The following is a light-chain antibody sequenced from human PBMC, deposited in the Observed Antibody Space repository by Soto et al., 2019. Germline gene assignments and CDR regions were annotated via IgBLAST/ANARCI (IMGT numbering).Light chain of an antibody. CDR3: QQRSNWRIT. V-gene: IGKV3D-20*02. CDR2: DAS. J-gene: IGKJ5*01. Sequence: EIVWTQSPGTLSLSPGERATLSCRASQSVSSSYLAWYQQKPGQAPRLLIYDASNRATGIPARFSGSGSGTDFTLTISSLEPEDFAVYYCQQRSNWRITFGQGTRLEIK. CDR1: QSVSSSY.